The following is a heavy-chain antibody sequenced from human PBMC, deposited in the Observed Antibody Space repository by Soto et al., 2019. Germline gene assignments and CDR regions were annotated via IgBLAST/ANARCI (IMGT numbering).Heavy chain of an antibody. CDR2: IYHSGST. CDR3: ARGHSSGWYDPCFDP. V-gene: IGHV4-38-2*01. Sequence: SETLSLTCAVSGYSISSGYYWGWIRQPPGKGLEWIGSIYHSGSTYYNPSLKSRVTISVDTSKNQFSLKLSSVTAADTAVYYCARGHSSGWYDPCFDPWRQGTLVTVSS. J-gene: IGHJ5*02. CDR1: GYSISSGYY. D-gene: IGHD6-19*01.